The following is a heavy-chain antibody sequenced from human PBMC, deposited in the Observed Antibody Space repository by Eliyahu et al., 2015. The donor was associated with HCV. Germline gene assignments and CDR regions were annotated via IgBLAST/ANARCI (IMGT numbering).Heavy chain of an antibody. J-gene: IGHJ4*02. CDR1: GFTFSXYS. D-gene: IGHD3-10*01. CDR2: ISSXSSYI. Sequence: EVQLVESGGGLVKPGGSLRLSCAASGFTFSXYSMNWXRQPPGKGLEGVXSISSXSSYIYYADSXKGRFTISRDNAKNSLYLQMNSLRAEDTAVYYCARVEQPHSLLWFGELLSPEELTDPFDYWGQGTLVTVSS. V-gene: IGHV3-21*01. CDR3: ARVEQPHSLLWFGELLSPEELTDPFDY.